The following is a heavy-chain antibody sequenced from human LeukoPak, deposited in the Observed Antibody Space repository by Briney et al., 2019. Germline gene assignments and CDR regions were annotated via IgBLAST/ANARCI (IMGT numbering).Heavy chain of an antibody. CDR2: IYYSGST. CDR3: ARNGAYCSGGSCAHDTFDM. Sequence: SETLSLTCTVSGGSISSYYWSWIRQPPGKGLEWIGYIYYSGSTTYNTSLKSRVTISVATSKNQFSLKLSSVTAADTAVYYCARNGAYCSGGSCAHDTFDMWGQGTVVTVSS. V-gene: IGHV4-59*01. D-gene: IGHD2-15*01. J-gene: IGHJ3*02. CDR1: GGSISSYY.